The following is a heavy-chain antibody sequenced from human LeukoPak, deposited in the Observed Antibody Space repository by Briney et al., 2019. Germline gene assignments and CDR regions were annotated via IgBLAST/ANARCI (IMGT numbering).Heavy chain of an antibody. J-gene: IGHJ4*02. Sequence: SVKVSCKASGGTFSSYAISWVRQAPGQGLEWMGGIIPIFGTANYAQKFQGRVTITADESTSIAYMELSSLRSEDTAVYYCASSNYYGSGSFPDYWGQGTLVTVSS. V-gene: IGHV1-69*13. CDR3: ASSNYYGSGSFPDY. CDR2: IIPIFGTA. CDR1: GGTFSSYA. D-gene: IGHD3-10*01.